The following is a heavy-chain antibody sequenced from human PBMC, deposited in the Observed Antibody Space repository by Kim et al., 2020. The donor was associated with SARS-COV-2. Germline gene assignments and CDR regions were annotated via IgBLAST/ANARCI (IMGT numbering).Heavy chain of an antibody. CDR3: ASAPPLNYYGSGSYSRYYYYGMDV. CDR2: INHSGST. Sequence: SETLSLTCAVYGGSFSGYYWSWIRQPPGKGLEWIGEINHSGSTNYNPSLKSRVTISVDTSKNQFSLKLSSVTAADTAVYYCASAPPLNYYGSGSYSRYYYYGMDVWGQGTTVTVSS. V-gene: IGHV4-34*01. CDR1: GGSFSGYY. J-gene: IGHJ6*02. D-gene: IGHD3-10*01.